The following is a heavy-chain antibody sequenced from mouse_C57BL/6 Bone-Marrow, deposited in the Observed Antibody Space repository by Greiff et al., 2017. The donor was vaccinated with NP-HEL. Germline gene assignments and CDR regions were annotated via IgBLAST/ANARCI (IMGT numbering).Heavy chain of an antibody. Sequence: VQLQESGPGLVQPSQSLSITCTVSGFSLTSYGVHWVRQSPGKGLAWLGVIWSGGSTDYNAAFISRLSISKDNSKSQVFFKMNSLQADDTAIYYCAREERDYGSSFYWYFDVWGTGTTVTVSS. D-gene: IGHD1-1*01. CDR1: GFSLTSYG. CDR2: IWSGGST. CDR3: AREERDYGSSFYWYFDV. J-gene: IGHJ1*03. V-gene: IGHV2-2*01.